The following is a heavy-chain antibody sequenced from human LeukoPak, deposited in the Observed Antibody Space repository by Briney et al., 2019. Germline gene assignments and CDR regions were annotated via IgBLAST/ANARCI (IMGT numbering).Heavy chain of an antibody. CDR2: ISSSSSYI. V-gene: IGHV3-21*04. CDR3: ASFHYDSSGYYFKPTDAFDI. Sequence: GSLRLSCAASGFTFSSYSMNWVRQAPGKGLEWVSSISSSSSYIYYADSVKGRFTISRDNSKNTLYLQMNSLRAEDTAVYYCASFHYDSSGYYFKPTDAFDIWGQGTMVTVSS. CDR1: GFTFSSYS. D-gene: IGHD3-22*01. J-gene: IGHJ3*02.